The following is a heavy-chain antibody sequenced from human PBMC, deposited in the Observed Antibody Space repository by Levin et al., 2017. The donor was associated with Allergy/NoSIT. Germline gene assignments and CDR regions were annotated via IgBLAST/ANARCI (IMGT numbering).Heavy chain of an antibody. CDR1: GFTFSNAW. Sequence: GESLKISCAASGFTFSNAWMSWVRQAPGKGLEWVGRIKSKTDGGTTDYAAPVKGRFTISRDDSKNTLYLQMNSLKTEDTAVYYCTTDLGSSWGLLRAFDIWGQGTMVTVSS. D-gene: IGHD6-13*01. V-gene: IGHV3-15*01. CDR3: TTDLGSSWGLLRAFDI. J-gene: IGHJ3*02. CDR2: IKSKTDGGTT.